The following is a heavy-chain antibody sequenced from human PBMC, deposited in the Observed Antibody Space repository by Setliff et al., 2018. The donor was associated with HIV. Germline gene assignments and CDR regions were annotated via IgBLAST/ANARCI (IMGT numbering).Heavy chain of an antibody. J-gene: IGHJ4*02. CDR1: GDSIRSGGYY. V-gene: IGHV4-39*01. CDR3: TIPASSLAPN. Sequence: LSLTCTISGDSIRSGGYYWGWIRQSPGKGLEWIASIRSSGDTYYNPSLQSRVIISVDTSNNQISLKLTSVTAADTAVYYCTIPASSLAPNWGRGTQVTVSS. CDR2: IRSSGDT.